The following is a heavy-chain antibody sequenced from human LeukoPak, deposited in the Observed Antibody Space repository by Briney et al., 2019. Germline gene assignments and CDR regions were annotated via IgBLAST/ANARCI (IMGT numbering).Heavy chain of an antibody. CDR2: VYYSGNT. V-gene: IGHV4-59*01. Sequence: SETLSLTCNVSGGSISNYYWTWIRQPPGKGLEWIAYVYYSGNTNYNPSLKSRVSISVDTSKNQISLKLSSVTAADTAVYYCAGGRVWLAFDSWGQGTLVAVSS. CDR3: AGGRVWLAFDS. CDR1: GGSISNYY. D-gene: IGHD5-18*01. J-gene: IGHJ4*02.